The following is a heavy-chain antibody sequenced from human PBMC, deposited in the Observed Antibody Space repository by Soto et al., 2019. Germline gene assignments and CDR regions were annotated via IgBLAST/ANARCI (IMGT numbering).Heavy chain of an antibody. J-gene: IGHJ4*02. CDR3: AREVRTLNY. CDR2: INQDGRNT. V-gene: IGHV3-7*01. Sequence: EVQLVESGGGLVQPGGSLRLSCVASGFTFSNFWMTWVRQAPGKGLEWVANINQDGRNTYHVDAVTGRFTISRDNAKNSLYLQMNSLRAEDTAVDYCAREVRTLNYWGQGTQVTVSS. D-gene: IGHD1-1*01. CDR1: GFTFSNFW.